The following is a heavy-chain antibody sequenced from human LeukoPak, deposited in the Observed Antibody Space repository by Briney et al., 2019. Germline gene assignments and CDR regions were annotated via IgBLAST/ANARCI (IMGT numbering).Heavy chain of an antibody. J-gene: IGHJ4*02. CDR2: IYYSGST. Sequence: SETLSLTCSVSGGSISSYYWSWIRQPPGKGLEWVGYIYYSGSTNYSPSLKSRVTISVDTSKDQFSLILSSVTAADTAVYYCARDYDVSGREGYSSGWYVGSCIYWGQGTLVTVSS. V-gene: IGHV4-59*12. D-gene: IGHD6-19*01. CDR3: ARDYDVSGREGYSSGWYVGSCIY. CDR1: GGSISSYY.